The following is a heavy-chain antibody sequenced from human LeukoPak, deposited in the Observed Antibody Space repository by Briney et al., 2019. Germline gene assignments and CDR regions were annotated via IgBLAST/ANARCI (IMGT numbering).Heavy chain of an antibody. J-gene: IGHJ4*02. Sequence: SETLSLTCTVSGGSISSYYWSWIRQPPGKGLEWIGYIYYSGSTNYNPSLKSRVTISVDTSKNQFSLKLSSVTAADTAVHYCASLGLTYGDYYFDYWGQGTLVTVSS. CDR2: IYYSGST. CDR1: GGSISSYY. CDR3: ASLGLTYGDYYFDY. D-gene: IGHD4-17*01. V-gene: IGHV4-59*08.